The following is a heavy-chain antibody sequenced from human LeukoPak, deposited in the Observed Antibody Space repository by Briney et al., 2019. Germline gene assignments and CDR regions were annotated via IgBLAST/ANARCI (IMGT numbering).Heavy chain of an antibody. CDR3: ARCGGLQRIYDYVWGSYRPYYYYYMDV. V-gene: IGHV1-2*02. CDR2: INPNSGGT. J-gene: IGHJ6*03. CDR1: GYTFTGYY. Sequence: GASVKVSCKASGYTFTGYYMHWVRQAPGQGLEWMGWINPNSGGTNYAQKFQGRVTMTRDTSISTAYMELSSLRSEDTAVYYCARCGGLQRIYDYVWGSYRPYYYYYMDVWGKGTTVTVSS. D-gene: IGHD3-16*02.